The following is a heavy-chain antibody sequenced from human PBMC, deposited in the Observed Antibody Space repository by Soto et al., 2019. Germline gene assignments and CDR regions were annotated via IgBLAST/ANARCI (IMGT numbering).Heavy chain of an antibody. J-gene: IGHJ2*01. CDR3: ARDPSYCGGDCYEWYFDL. D-gene: IGHD2-21*02. Sequence: EVQLVESGGGLVQPGGSLRLSCAASGLTFSSYWMHWVRQAPGKGLVWVSRINSDGSTTSYADSVKGRFTISRDNAKNTLYLQMNNLRAEDTAVYYCARDPSYCGGDCYEWYFDLWGRGTLVTVSS. CDR1: GLTFSSYW. V-gene: IGHV3-74*01. CDR2: INSDGSTT.